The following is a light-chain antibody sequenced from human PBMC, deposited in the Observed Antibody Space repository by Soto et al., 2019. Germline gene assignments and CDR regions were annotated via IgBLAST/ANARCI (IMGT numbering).Light chain of an antibody. J-gene: IGKJ1*01. CDR2: DAS. Sequence: IVMTQYPANRLLSTGETATLSCRASQSVRKNLAWYQQKPGQAPRLLMYDASSRATGIPDRFSGIGSGTDFSLTISRMEPEDLAVYYCQHYGSPRTFGQGTKVDIK. V-gene: IGKV3-20*01. CDR3: QHYGSPRT. CDR1: QSVRKN.